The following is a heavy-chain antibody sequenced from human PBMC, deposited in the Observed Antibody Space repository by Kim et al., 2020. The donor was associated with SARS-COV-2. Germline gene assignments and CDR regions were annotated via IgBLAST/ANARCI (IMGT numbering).Heavy chain of an antibody. D-gene: IGHD3-10*01. V-gene: IGHV3-23*01. CDR3: AKAQGDSGSYFDYYYGMDV. Sequence: GRFTISRANSTNTLYLQMNSLRAEDTAVYYCAKAQGDSGSYFDYYYGMDVWGQGTTVTVSS. J-gene: IGHJ6*02.